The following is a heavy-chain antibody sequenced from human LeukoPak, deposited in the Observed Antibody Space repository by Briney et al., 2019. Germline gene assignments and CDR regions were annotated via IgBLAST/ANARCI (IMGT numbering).Heavy chain of an antibody. CDR3: ARSQGYYYDSSGYLLDY. CDR1: GYTFTGYY. J-gene: IGHJ4*02. CDR2: INPNSGGT. Sequence: ASVTVSCKASGYTFTGYYMHWVRQAPGQGLEWMGRINPNSGGTNYAQKFQGRVTMTRDTSISTAYMELSRLRSDDTAVYYCARSQGYYYDSSGYLLDYWGQGTLVTVSS. V-gene: IGHV1-2*06. D-gene: IGHD3-22*01.